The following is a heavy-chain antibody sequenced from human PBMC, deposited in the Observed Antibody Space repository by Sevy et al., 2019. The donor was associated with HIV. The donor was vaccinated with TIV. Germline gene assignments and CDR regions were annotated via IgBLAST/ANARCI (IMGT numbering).Heavy chain of an antibody. J-gene: IGHJ6*02. CDR1: GFTFSSYW. CDR3: AREDILTGYCRFHLGGHYYGMDV. CDR2: IKQDGSEK. D-gene: IGHD3-9*01. Sequence: GGSLRLSCAASGFTFSSYWMSWVRQAPGKGLEWVANIKQDGSEKYYVDSVKGRFTISRDNGKNSLYLQMNSLRAEDMTVYYWAREDILTGYCRFHLGGHYYGMDVWGQGTTVTVSS. V-gene: IGHV3-7*01.